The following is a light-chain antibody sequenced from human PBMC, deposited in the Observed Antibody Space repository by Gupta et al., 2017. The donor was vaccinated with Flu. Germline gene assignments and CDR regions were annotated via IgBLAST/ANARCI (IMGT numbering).Light chain of an antibody. CDR1: NCDMGGYNY. V-gene: IGLV2-14*01. CDR2: EVS. CDR3: SSYTVSTTLVV. Sequence: INITFTGTNCDMGGYNYVSWYQQFPGKAPKLMIYEVSNRPSGVSNRFSGSKSGNTASLTISGLHAEDEADYYCSSYTVSTTLVVFGGGTRLTVL. J-gene: IGLJ3*02.